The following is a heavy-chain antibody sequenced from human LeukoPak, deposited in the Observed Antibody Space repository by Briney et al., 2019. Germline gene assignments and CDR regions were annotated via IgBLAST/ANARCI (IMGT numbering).Heavy chain of an antibody. D-gene: IGHD3-3*01. CDR3: AFKGYDFWSGYYPYYYYGMDV. V-gene: IGHV3-9*01. CDR2: ISWKSGSI. J-gene: IGHJ6*02. CDR1: GFTFDDYA. Sequence: PGGSLRLSCAASGFTFDDYAMHWVRQAPGKGLEWVSDISWKSGSIDYADSVKGRFTISRDNAKNSLYLQMSSLRAEDTAVYYCAFKGYDFWSGYYPYYYYGMDVWGQGTTVTVSS.